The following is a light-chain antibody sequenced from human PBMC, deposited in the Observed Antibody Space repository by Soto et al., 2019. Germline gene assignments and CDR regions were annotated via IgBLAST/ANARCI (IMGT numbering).Light chain of an antibody. V-gene: IGLV1-47*01. CDR3: AAWDDSLSGL. J-gene: IGLJ2*01. Sequence: QSVLTQPPSASGTPGQRVTISCSGSSSNIGSNYVYWYQQLPGTAPKLLIYRNNQRPSGVPDRFSGSKSGTSASLAISGLRSEDAADYYCAAWDDSLSGLFGGGTKLTVL. CDR1: SSNIGSNY. CDR2: RNN.